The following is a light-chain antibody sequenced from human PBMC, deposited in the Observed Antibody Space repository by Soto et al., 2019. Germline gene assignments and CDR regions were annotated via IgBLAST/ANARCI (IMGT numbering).Light chain of an antibody. CDR1: QSVFSSSNTKNC. CDR3: QHYYSIPWT. J-gene: IGKJ1*01. CDR2: WAS. V-gene: IGKV4-1*01. Sequence: DIVMTQSPDSLVVSLGERATINCKSSQSVFSSSNTKNCLAWYQQKSGQPPKLLIYWASTRESGVPDRFSGSGSGTDFTLTISSLQAEDVAAYYCQHYYSIPWTFGQGTRVEIK.